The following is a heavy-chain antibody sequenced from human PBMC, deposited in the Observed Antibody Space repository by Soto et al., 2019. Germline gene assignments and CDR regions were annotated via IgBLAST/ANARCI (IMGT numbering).Heavy chain of an antibody. CDR3: ARDLGQQLFDY. CDR2: ISAYNGNT. Sequence: QVQLVQSGAEVKKPGASVKVSCKASGYTFTSYGISGVRQAPGQGREWMGWISAYNGNTKYAQKLQCRVTMTTDTSTSTAYMELMSLRSDDTAVYYWARDLGQQLFDYWGQGTLVTVSS. CDR1: GYTFTSYG. V-gene: IGHV1-18*01. J-gene: IGHJ4*02. D-gene: IGHD6-13*01.